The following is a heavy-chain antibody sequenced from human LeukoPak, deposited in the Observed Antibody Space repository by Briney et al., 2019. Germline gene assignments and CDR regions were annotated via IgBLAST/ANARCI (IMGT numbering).Heavy chain of an antibody. D-gene: IGHD3-22*01. CDR3: ARVGPDLVVTHFDY. Sequence: GASVKVSCKASGYTFTSYGISWVRQAPGQGLEWMGIINPSGGSTSYAQKFQGRVTMTRDTSTSTVYMELSSLRSEDTAVYYCARVGPDLVVTHFDYWGQGTLVTVSS. V-gene: IGHV1-46*01. CDR2: INPSGGST. J-gene: IGHJ4*02. CDR1: GYTFTSYG.